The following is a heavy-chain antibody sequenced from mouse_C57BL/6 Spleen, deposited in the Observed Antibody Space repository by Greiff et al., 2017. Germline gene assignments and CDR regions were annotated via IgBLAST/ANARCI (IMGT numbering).Heavy chain of an antibody. CDR1: GYTFTSYW. CDR2: IYPGSGST. J-gene: IGHJ2*01. V-gene: IGHV1-55*01. CDR3: ARRKQLRLLIYFDY. Sequence: QVQLQQPGAELVKPGASVKMSCKASGYTFTSYWITWVKQRPGQGLEWIGDIYPGSGSTNYNEKFKSKATLTVDTSSSTAYMQRSSLTSEDSAVYYCARRKQLRLLIYFDYWGQGTTLTVSS. D-gene: IGHD3-2*02.